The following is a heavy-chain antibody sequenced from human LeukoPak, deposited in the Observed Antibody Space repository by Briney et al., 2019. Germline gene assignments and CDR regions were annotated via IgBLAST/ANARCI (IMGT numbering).Heavy chain of an antibody. Sequence: ASVKVSCKASGGTFSSYAISWVRQAPGQVLEWMGGIIPIFGTANYAQKFQGRVTITADKSTSTAYMELSSLRSEDTAVYYCARVLTGYYGPVYFVYWGQGTLVTVSS. CDR3: ARVLTGYYGPVYFVY. D-gene: IGHD3-9*01. CDR2: IIPIFGTA. J-gene: IGHJ4*02. CDR1: GGTFSSYA. V-gene: IGHV1-69*06.